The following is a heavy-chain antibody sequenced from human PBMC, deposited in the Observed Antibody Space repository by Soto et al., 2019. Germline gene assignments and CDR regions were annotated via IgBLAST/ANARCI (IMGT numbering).Heavy chain of an antibody. J-gene: IGHJ4*02. D-gene: IGHD6-19*01. CDR1: GFTFSSYA. CDR3: ARASSGWYYFDY. CDR2: ISYDGSNK. Sequence: LRLSCAASGFTFSSYAMHWVRQAPGKGLEWVAVISYDGSNKYYADSVKGRFTISRDNSKNTLYLQMNSLRAEDTAVYYCARASSGWYYFDYWGQGTLVTVSS. V-gene: IGHV3-30-3*01.